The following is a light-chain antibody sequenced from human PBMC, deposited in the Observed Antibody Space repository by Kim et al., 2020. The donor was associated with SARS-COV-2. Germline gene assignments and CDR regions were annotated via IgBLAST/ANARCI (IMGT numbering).Light chain of an antibody. CDR1: QSVNNR. Sequence: DIQMTQSPSTLSASVGDRVTITCRASQSVNNRLAWYQQKPGKAPKVLIYKASILESGVPSRFSGSGFGTEFTLTISSLQPDDLATYYSKEYDGIFRTFGQGTKVDIK. CDR3: KEYDGIFRT. J-gene: IGKJ1*01. CDR2: KAS. V-gene: IGKV1-5*03.